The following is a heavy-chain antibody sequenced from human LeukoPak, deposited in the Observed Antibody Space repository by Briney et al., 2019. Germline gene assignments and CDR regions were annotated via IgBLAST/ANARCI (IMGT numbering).Heavy chain of an antibody. J-gene: IGHJ5*02. V-gene: IGHV4-59*01. CDR3: ARGLRWFDP. CDR1: GGSISSYY. CDR2: IYYSGST. Sequence: SETLSLTCTVSGGSISSYYWSWIRQPPGKGLEWIGYIYYSGSTNYNPSLKSRVTISVDTSKNQFSLKLSSVTAADTAVYYCARGLRWFDPWGQGTLVTVSS.